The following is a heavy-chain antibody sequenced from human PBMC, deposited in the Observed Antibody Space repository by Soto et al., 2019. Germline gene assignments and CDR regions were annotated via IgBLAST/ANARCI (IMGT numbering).Heavy chain of an antibody. CDR3: ARGSLSHY. D-gene: IGHD1-26*01. V-gene: IGHV4-34*01. CDR1: GGSFSGYY. J-gene: IGHJ4*02. Sequence: QVQLQQWGAGLLKPSETLSLTCAVYGGSFSGYYWSWIRQPPGKGLEWIGEINHSGSTNYNPSLKSRLTISVDTSKNQFSLKLSSVTAADTAVYYCARGSLSHYWGQGTLVTVSS. CDR2: INHSGST.